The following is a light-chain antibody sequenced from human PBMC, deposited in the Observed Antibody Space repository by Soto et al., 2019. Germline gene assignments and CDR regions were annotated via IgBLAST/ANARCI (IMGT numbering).Light chain of an antibody. J-gene: IGLJ2*01. CDR2: EVS. CDR3: CSFAVGSTLV. Sequence: QSALTQPASVSGSPGQSITISCTGTSSDVGAYNRVSWYQQHSGKAPKLMIYEVSNRPSGVSNRFSGSKSGNTASLTISGLQAEDEADYYCCSFAVGSTLVFGGGTKLTVL. V-gene: IGLV2-23*02. CDR1: SSDVGAYNR.